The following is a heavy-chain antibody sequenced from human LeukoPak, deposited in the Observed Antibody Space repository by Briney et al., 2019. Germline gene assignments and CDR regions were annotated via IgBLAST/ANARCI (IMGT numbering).Heavy chain of an antibody. CDR1: GYSFTNYW. CDR3: ARRGGTYFVGFDI. CDR2: IYPGDSDT. Sequence: GESLKISCKGSGYSFTNYWIGWVRQMPGKGLEWMGVIYPGDSDTRYSPSFQGQVTISADKSITTAYLQWSSLKASDTAMYYCARRGGTYFVGFDIWGQGTMVTVSS. J-gene: IGHJ3*02. V-gene: IGHV5-51*01. D-gene: IGHD1-26*01.